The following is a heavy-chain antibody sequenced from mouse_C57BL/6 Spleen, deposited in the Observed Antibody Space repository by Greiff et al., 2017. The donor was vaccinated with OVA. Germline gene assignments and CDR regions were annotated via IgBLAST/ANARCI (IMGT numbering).Heavy chain of an antibody. V-gene: IGHV5-17*01. Sequence: EVQLVESGGGLVKPGGSLKLSCAASGFTFSDYGMHWVRQAPEKGLEWVAYISSGSSTIYYADTVKGRFTIFRDNAKNTLFLQMTSLRAEDTAMYYCASEYDGSRWAMDYWGQGTSFTVSS. J-gene: IGHJ4*01. CDR1: GFTFSDYG. CDR2: ISSGSSTI. D-gene: IGHD1-1*01. CDR3: ASEYDGSRWAMDY.